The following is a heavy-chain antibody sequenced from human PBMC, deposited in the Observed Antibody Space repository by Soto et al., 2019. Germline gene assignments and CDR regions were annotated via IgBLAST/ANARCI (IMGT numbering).Heavy chain of an antibody. V-gene: IGHV4-31*03. CDR2: IYYSGST. CDR1: GGSISSGAYY. D-gene: IGHD3-10*01. CDR3: ARDLRFRGFYGTDV. Sequence: SETLSLTCTVSGGSISSGAYYWSWIRQPPGKGLEWIGYIYYSGSTSYNPSLKSRVTISLETSKNQFSLKLSSVTAADTAVYYCARDLRFRGFYGTDVWGQGTTVTVSS. J-gene: IGHJ6*02.